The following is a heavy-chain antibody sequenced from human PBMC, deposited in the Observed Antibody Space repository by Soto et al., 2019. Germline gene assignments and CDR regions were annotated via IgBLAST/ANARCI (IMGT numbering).Heavy chain of an antibody. CDR2: IIPIFGTA. J-gene: IGHJ5*02. CDR3: ARDEDDINKNNWFDP. CDR1: GGTFSSYA. Sequence: QVQLVQSGAEVQKPGSSVKVSCKASGGTFSSYAISWVRQAPGQGLEWMGGIIPIFGTANYAQKFQGRVTITADESTSTAYTELSSLRSEDTAVYYCARDEDDINKNNWFDPWGQGTLVTVSS. D-gene: IGHD2-15*01. V-gene: IGHV1-69*01.